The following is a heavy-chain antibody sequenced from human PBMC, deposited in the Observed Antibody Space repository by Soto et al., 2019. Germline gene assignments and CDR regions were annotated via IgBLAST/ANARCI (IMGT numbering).Heavy chain of an antibody. J-gene: IGHJ3*02. CDR3: ARSKGTYYDILTGYYTDNSKKDAFDI. V-gene: IGHV5-51*01. CDR2: IYPGDSDT. CDR1: GYSFTSYW. Sequence: PGESLKISCKGSGYSFTSYWIGWVRQMPGKGLEWMGIIYPGDSDTRYSPSFQGQVTISADKSISTAYLQWSSLKASDTAMYYCARSKGTYYDILTGYYTDNSKKDAFDIWGQGTMVTVSS. D-gene: IGHD3-9*01.